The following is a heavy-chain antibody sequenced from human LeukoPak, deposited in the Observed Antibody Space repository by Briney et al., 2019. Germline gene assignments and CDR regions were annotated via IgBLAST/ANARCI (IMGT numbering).Heavy chain of an antibody. CDR2: IYYSGST. V-gene: IGHV4-31*03. CDR1: GGSISSGGYY. D-gene: IGHD4-17*01. J-gene: IGHJ3*02. Sequence: SETLSLTCTVSGGSISSGGYYWSWIRQHPGKGLEWIGYIYYSGSTYYNPSLKSRATISVDTSKNQFPLKLSSVTAADTAVYYCARDYGDKRTVFAFDIWGQGTMVTVSS. CDR3: ARDYGDKRTVFAFDI.